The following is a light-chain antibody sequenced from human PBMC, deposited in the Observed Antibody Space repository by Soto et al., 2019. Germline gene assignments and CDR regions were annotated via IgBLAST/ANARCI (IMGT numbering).Light chain of an antibody. Sequence: QSALTQPASVSGSPGQSITISCTGTSSDVGNYNLVSWYQQHPGKAPKLMIYEVSKRPSGVSNRFSGSKSGNTASLTISGLQAEDEADYYCCSYAGRPYVFGTGT. CDR1: SSDVGNYNL. J-gene: IGLJ1*01. V-gene: IGLV2-23*02. CDR3: CSYAGRPYV. CDR2: EVS.